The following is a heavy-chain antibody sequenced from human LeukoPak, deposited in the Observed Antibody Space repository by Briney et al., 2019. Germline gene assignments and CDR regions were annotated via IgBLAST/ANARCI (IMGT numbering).Heavy chain of an antibody. CDR2: IYGGGDT. CDR3: VRGSPYYYDSGGYYYFDY. J-gene: IGHJ4*02. V-gene: IGHV3-53*01. Sequence: GGSLRLSCAASGFTVSTNFMSGVRQAPGKGLESVSVIYGGGDTYYADSVKGRFTISRDNSKNTVYLQMNSLRAEDTAVYSCVRGSPYYYDSGGYYYFDYWGQGTLVTVSS. CDR1: GFTVSTNF. D-gene: IGHD3-22*01.